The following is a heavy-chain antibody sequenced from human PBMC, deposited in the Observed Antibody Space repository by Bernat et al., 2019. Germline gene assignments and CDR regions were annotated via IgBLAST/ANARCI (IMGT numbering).Heavy chain of an antibody. D-gene: IGHD5-18*01. Sequence: EVQLLESGGGLVQPGGSLRLSCAASGFTFSSYAMSWVRQAPGKGLEWVSTISGSGASTYYADSVKGRFTISRDNAKNTLFLQMNSLSAEDTAVYFCAREGSDTPYNWFDPWGQGTLVTVSS. J-gene: IGHJ5*02. V-gene: IGHV3-23*01. CDR3: AREGSDTPYNWFDP. CDR2: ISGSGAST. CDR1: GFTFSSYA.